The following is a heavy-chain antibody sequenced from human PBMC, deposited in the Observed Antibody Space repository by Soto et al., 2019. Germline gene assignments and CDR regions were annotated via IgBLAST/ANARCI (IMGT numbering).Heavy chain of an antibody. J-gene: IGHJ4*02. CDR1: GGSISSGGSY. CDR2: IYYSGNT. D-gene: IGHD2-2*01. Sequence: SETLSLTCTVSGGSISSGGSYWGWIRQSPGKGLEWIGYIYYSGNTILNPSLRSRVTLSVDTSKNQFSLNLSSVTAADTAVYYCVRYCSTTKCPCDYWGQGTLVTV. V-gene: IGHV4-30-4*01. CDR3: VRYCSTTKCPCDY.